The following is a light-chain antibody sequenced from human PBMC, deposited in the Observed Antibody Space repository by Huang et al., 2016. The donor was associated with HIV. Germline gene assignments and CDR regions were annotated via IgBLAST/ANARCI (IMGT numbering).Light chain of an antibody. Sequence: EIVLTQSPATLSLSPGERATLSCRASQSVNSYLACSQQKPGQAPRLLIYDASNRATGIPARFSGSGSGTDFTLTISSLEPEDFAVYYCQQRSNWPPTFGGGTKVEIK. CDR2: DAS. CDR1: QSVNSY. J-gene: IGKJ4*01. V-gene: IGKV3-11*01. CDR3: QQRSNWPPT.